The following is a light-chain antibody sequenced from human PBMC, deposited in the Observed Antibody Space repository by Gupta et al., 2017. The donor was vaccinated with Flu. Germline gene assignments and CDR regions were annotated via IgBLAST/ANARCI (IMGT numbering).Light chain of an antibody. CDR2: EDS. CDR1: SNDVGGFKF. J-gene: IGLJ2*01. CDR3: CSYAARGTVVV. Sequence: QSALTQPASVSGSPGQPITISCTGTSNDVGGFKFVSWYQQHPGKAPKLLIYEDSKRPSGVSNRFSGSKSGNTASLTISGLQAEDEADYSCCSYAARGTVVVFGGGTTLTVL. V-gene: IGLV2-23*02.